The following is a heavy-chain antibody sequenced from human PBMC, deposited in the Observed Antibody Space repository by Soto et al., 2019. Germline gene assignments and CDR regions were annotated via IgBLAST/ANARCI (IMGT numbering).Heavy chain of an antibody. D-gene: IGHD2-2*01. CDR1: GGTFNSYA. CDR2: IIPILGIA. CDR3: ARDSLSPYCSSTSCYNNWFDP. V-gene: IGHV1-69*04. Sequence: SVKVSCKASGGTFNSYAISWVRQAPGQGLEWMGRIIPILGIANYAQKFQGRVTITADKSTSTAYMELSSLRSEDTAVYYCARDSLSPYCSSTSCYNNWFDPWGQGTLVTVSS. J-gene: IGHJ5*02.